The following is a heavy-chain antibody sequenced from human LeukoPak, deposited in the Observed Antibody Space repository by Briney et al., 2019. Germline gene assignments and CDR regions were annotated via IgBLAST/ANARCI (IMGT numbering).Heavy chain of an antibody. D-gene: IGHD3-22*01. CDR2: INPNSGGT. V-gene: IGHV1-2*02. Sequence: ASVKVSCKASGYTFTSYYMHWVRQAPGQGLEWMGWINPNSGGTNYAQKFQGRVTMTRDTSISTAYMELSRLRSDDTAVYYCARDYYDSSGYHSPFDYWGQGTLVTVSS. J-gene: IGHJ4*02. CDR3: ARDYYDSSGYHSPFDY. CDR1: GYTFTSYY.